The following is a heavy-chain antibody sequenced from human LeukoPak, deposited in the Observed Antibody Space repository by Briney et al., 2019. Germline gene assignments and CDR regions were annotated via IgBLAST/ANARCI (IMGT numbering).Heavy chain of an antibody. CDR1: GGSISSYY. CDR3: ARGLGVEGWYLTFDY. CDR2: IYTSGST. J-gene: IGHJ4*02. D-gene: IGHD6-19*01. Sequence: SETLSLTCTVSGGSISSYYWSWIRQPAGKGLEWIGRIYTSGSTNYNPSLKSRVTMPVDTSKNQFSLNLSSVTAADTAVYYCARGLGVEGWYLTFDYWGQGTLVTVSS. V-gene: IGHV4-4*07.